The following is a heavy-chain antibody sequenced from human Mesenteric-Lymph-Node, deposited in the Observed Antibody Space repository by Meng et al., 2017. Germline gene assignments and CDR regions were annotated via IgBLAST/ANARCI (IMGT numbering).Heavy chain of an antibody. V-gene: IGHV4-4*02. CDR1: GASISSGNW. Sequence: QVQVQDSGPGLVKPSETLSLTCVVSGASISSGNWWNWVRQHPGKGLEWIGYIYYSGSTYYNPSLKSRVTISVDKSKNQFSLNLSSVTAADTAVYYCARVGQWLPIDYWGQGTLVTVSS. J-gene: IGHJ4*02. CDR2: IYYSGST. CDR3: ARVGQWLPIDY. D-gene: IGHD6-19*01.